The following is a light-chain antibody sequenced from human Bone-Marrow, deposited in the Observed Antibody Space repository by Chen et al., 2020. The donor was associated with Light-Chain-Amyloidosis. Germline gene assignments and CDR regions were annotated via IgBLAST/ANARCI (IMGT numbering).Light chain of an antibody. J-gene: IGLJ2*01. CDR1: DIETES. V-gene: IGLV3-21*02. Sequence: SYVLTQPSSVSVAPGQTARITCGGDDIETESVHWYQLKPGQAPVWVVEDDSDRPSGIPERCSGSNSGNTATLTISRVEGGDEADYYCQVWDSINDQVVFGGVTKLTVL. CDR3: QVWDSINDQVV. CDR2: DDS.